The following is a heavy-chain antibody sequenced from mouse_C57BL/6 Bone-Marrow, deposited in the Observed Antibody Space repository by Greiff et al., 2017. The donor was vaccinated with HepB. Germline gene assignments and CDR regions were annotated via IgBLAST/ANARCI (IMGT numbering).Heavy chain of an antibody. CDR3: ATYYGRGYFDY. CDR2: INPNNGGT. CDR1: GYTFTDYY. D-gene: IGHD1-1*01. V-gene: IGHV1-26*01. Sequence: EVQLQQSGPELVKPGASVKISCKASGYTFTDYYMNWVKQSHGKSLEWIGDINPNNGGTSYNQKFKGKATLTVDKSSSTAYMELRSLTSEDSAVYYCATYYGRGYFDYWGQGTTLTVSS. J-gene: IGHJ2*01.